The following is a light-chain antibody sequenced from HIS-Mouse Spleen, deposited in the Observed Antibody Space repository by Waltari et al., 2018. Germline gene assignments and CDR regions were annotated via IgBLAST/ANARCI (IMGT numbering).Light chain of an antibody. V-gene: IGLV2-14*01. CDR2: EVS. CDR1: SSDVCGYNY. J-gene: IGLJ1*01. Sequence: QSALTQPASVSGSPGQSITISCTGTSSDVCGYNYVSWYQQHPGKAPKLMIYEVSNRPSGVSNRFSGANSGNTASLTISGLQAEDEADYYCSSYTSSSTYVFGTGTKVTVL. CDR3: SSYTSSSTYV.